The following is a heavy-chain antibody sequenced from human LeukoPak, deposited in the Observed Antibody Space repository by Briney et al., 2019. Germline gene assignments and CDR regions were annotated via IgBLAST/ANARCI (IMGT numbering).Heavy chain of an antibody. CDR2: INWNGRST. CDR3: ARDWTAYSSGALDY. CDR1: GFTFNSYS. V-gene: IGHV3-20*04. J-gene: IGHJ4*02. Sequence: GGSLRLSCAASGFTFNSYSMNWVRQAPGKGLEWVSVINWNGRSTGYADSVKGRFTISRDNAKNSLYLQMNSLRAEDTALYYCARDWTAYSSGALDYWGQGTLITVSS. D-gene: IGHD6-19*01.